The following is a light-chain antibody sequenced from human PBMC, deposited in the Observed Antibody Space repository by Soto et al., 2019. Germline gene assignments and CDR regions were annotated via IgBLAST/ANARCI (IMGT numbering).Light chain of an antibody. V-gene: IGKV1-17*01. Sequence: DIQMTQSPSSLSASVGDRVTITCRASQAIRNDLAWYQQKPGRAPKRLIYGSSSLQSGVPSRFSGHGSGTEFTLTISSLQPEDFATYYCLQHNVFPRTFGQGTKVEIK. CDR2: GSS. J-gene: IGKJ1*01. CDR3: LQHNVFPRT. CDR1: QAIRND.